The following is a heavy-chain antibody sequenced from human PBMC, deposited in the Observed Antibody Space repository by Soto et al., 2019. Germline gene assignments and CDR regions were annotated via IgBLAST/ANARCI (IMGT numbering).Heavy chain of an antibody. CDR3: ARDRSYYGSAWFDS. J-gene: IGHJ5*01. V-gene: IGHV1-69*13. Sequence: SVNVSCKASGGTFSRNAISWVRQAPGQGLEWMGGIIPIFGTTNYPQQFQGRVKMTADGSTSIAYMELSGLRSEDTAVYYCARDRSYYGSAWFDSWGQGTLVTVSS. D-gene: IGHD3-10*01. CDR1: GGTFSRNA. CDR2: IIPIFGTT.